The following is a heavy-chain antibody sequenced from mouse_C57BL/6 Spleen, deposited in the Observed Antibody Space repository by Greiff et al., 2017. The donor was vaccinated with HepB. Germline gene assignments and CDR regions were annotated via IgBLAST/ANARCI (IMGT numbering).Heavy chain of an antibody. J-gene: IGHJ2*01. Sequence: EVQLQESGEGLVKPGGSLKLSCAASGFTFSSYAMSWVRQTPEKRLEWVAYISSGGDYIYYADTVKGRFTISRDNARNTLYLQMSSLKSEDTAMYYCTITAQATYYFDYWGQGTTLTVSS. CDR3: TITAQATYYFDY. V-gene: IGHV5-9-1*02. D-gene: IGHD3-2*02. CDR1: GFTFSSYA. CDR2: ISSGGDYI.